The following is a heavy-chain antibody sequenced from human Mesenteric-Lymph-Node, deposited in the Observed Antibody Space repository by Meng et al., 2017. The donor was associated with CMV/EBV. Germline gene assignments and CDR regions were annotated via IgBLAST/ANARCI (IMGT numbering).Heavy chain of an antibody. CDR3: ARDLGVVVAPNGDEYFQH. V-gene: IGHV3-74*01. Sequence: GGSLRLSCAASGFSVSSYWMHWVRQAPGKGLVWVSRINSDGSSTTYADPVKGRFTFSRDNAKNTLYLQMNSLRAEDTAVYYCARDLGVVVAPNGDEYFQHWGQGTLVTVSS. CDR1: GFSVSSYW. CDR2: INSDGSST. D-gene: IGHD3-3*01. J-gene: IGHJ1*01.